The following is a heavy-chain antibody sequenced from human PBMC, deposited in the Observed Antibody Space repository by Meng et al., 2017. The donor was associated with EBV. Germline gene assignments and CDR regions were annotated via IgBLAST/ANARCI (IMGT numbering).Heavy chain of an antibody. CDR2: FLPRLGAP. CDR1: GGPFRYYA. D-gene: IGHD3-10*01. J-gene: IGHJ4*02. CDR3: ASESGRGYTPDY. Sequence: QVQLVQSADEGKKPGSSVKVSCKTSGGPFRYYAISWVRQAPGQGLEWLGGFLPRLGAPNYAQKFHGRVKITADESTSTHYMDLSSLRSEDTAIYYCASESGRGYTPDYWGQGTLVTVSS. V-gene: IGHV1-69*01.